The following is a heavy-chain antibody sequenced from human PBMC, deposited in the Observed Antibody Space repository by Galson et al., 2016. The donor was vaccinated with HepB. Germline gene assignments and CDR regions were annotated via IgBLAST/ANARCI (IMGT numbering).Heavy chain of an antibody. J-gene: IGHJ4*02. D-gene: IGHD1/OR15-1a*01. CDR1: GFSFSSFG. V-gene: IGHV3-30*18. Sequence: SLRLSCAASGFSFSSFGMHWVRQAPAKGLEWVAGITFYGTKIYYADSVKGRFTISRDNSKTTLNLQMSSLRGEDTAVYYCTNGLDRTDRTPPSDYWGQGSLVTAPS. CDR2: ITFYGTKI. CDR3: TNGLDRTDRTPPSDY.